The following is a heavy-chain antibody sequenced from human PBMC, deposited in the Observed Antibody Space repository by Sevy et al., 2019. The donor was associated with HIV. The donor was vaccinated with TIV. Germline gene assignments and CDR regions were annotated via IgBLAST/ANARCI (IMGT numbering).Heavy chain of an antibody. CDR1: GFTFDDYA. J-gene: IGHJ4*02. CDR3: VKDKVDGDSGYGLFDF. V-gene: IGHV3-9*01. CDR2: LSRHSGTI. Sequence: GGSQRLSCAASGFTFDDYAMHWVRQAPGKGLEWVSGLSRHSGTIGYADSVKGRFTISRDNARNSLYLQMNSLRAEDTASYDCVKDKVDGDSGYGLFDFWGQGTLVTVSS. D-gene: IGHD5-12*01.